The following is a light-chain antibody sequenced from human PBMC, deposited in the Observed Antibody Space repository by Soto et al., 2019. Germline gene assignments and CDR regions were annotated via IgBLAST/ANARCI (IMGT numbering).Light chain of an antibody. CDR1: QFLSSY. J-gene: IGKJ5*01. Sequence: VLVHFPAPHSFAPVERATLSCRASQFLSSYLAWYQQKPGQPPRLLIYDTSNRATGIPARFSGSRSGTDFTLTISSLEPEDFGVYFCHQRNKFGQGTRLEIK. CDR2: DTS. V-gene: IGKV3-11*01. CDR3: HQRNK.